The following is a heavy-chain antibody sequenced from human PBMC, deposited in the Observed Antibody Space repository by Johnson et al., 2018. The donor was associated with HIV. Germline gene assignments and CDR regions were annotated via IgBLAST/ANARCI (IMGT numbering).Heavy chain of an antibody. CDR2: ISFDGHNR. J-gene: IGHJ3*02. Sequence: QVQLVESGGGVVQPGRSLRLSCAVSGFTFRSYAMHWVRQAPGKGLEWVAVISFDGHNRYYADSVKGRFTISRDDSKNTMYLQMNRLGPDDTAVYYCARGYSIGYYVLAGDVFDIWGQGTMVTVSS. CDR3: ARGYSIGYYVLAGDVFDI. D-gene: IGHD3-22*01. CDR1: GFTFRSYA. V-gene: IGHV3-30-3*01.